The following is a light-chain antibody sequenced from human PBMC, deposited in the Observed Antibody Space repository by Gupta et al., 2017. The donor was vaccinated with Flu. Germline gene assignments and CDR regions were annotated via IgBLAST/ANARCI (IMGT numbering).Light chain of an antibody. V-gene: IGLV2-23*02. CDR2: EVS. J-gene: IGLJ3*02. Sequence: QSALTQPASVSGSPGQSITISCTGTSRDVGSYNLVSWYQQHPGKAPKLMIHEVSKRPSGVSNRFSGSKSGNTASRTISGLQAEDEADYYCCAYAGNTTWVFGGGTKLTVL. CDR3: CAYAGNTTWV. CDR1: SRDVGSYNL.